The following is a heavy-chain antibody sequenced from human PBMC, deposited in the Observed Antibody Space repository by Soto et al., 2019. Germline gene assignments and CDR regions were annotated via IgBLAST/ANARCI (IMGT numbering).Heavy chain of an antibody. CDR3: AIGASSSWVAY. J-gene: IGHJ4*02. D-gene: IGHD6-13*01. V-gene: IGHV4-34*01. Sequence: QVQLQQWGAGLLKPSETLSLTCAVYGGSFSGYYWSWIRQPPGKGLEWIGEINHSGSTNYNPSLRSRVTISVDTSKNQFSLNLSSVTAADTAVYYCAIGASSSWVAYWGQGTLVTVSS. CDR1: GGSFSGYY. CDR2: INHSGST.